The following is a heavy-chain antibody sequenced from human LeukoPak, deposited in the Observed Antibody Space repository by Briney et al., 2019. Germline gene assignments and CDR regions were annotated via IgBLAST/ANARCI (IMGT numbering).Heavy chain of an antibody. V-gene: IGHV4-59*01. Sequence: PSETLSLTCTVSDGSISSYYWSWIRQPPGKGLEWIGYIYYSGSTNYNPSLKSRVPISVDTSKNQFSLKLRSVPAADTAVYYCARLYYDSSGYYFQHWGQGTLVTVSS. CDR3: ARLYYDSSGYYFQH. CDR1: DGSISSYY. J-gene: IGHJ1*01. CDR2: IYYSGST. D-gene: IGHD3-22*01.